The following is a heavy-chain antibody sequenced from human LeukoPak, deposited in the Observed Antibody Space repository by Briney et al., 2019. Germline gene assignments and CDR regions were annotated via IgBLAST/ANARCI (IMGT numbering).Heavy chain of an antibody. V-gene: IGHV1-69*13. CDR2: IIPIFGTA. Sequence: ASVKVSCKASGGTFSSYAISWVRQAPGQGLEWMGGIIPIFGTANYAQKFQGRVTITADESTSTAYMELSSLRSEDTAVYYCATAAYYYDSSGYWGGYYYYYMDVWGKGTTVTVSS. CDR1: GGTFSSYA. J-gene: IGHJ6*03. CDR3: ATAAYYYDSSGYWGGYYYYYMDV. D-gene: IGHD3-22*01.